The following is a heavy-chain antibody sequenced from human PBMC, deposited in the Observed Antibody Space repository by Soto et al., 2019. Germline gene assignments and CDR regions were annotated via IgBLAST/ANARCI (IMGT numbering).Heavy chain of an antibody. CDR2: ISWNSGRL. J-gene: IGHJ4*02. CDR1: GFTFDDYA. Sequence: EVQLVESGGGLVHSGGSLRLSCAASGFTFDDYAMHWVRQVPGEGLEWVSGISWNSGRLDYADSVKGRFTISRDNAKNFLSVKMNGLRPEATAFYFRAKDLGVSHGGGHFDNWGQGTLVNVSS. V-gene: IGHV3-9*01. D-gene: IGHD2-21*01. CDR3: AKDLGVSHGGGHFDN.